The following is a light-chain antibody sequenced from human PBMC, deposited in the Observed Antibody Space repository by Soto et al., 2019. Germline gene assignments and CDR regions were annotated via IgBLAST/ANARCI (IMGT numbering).Light chain of an antibody. Sequence: DIQMTQSPSSLSASVGDRVTITCRASQGISNYVAWYQQKPGKVPKVLIYAASTLQSGVPLRFSGSGSGTDVTLTLSSLQPEDVATYYCQKYNSAPPTVGQGTKVEIK. CDR3: QKYNSAPPT. J-gene: IGKJ1*01. CDR1: QGISNY. V-gene: IGKV1-27*01. CDR2: AAS.